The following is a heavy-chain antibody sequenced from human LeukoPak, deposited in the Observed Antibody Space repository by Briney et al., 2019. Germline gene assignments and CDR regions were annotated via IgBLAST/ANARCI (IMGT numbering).Heavy chain of an antibody. CDR2: MNPNSGNT. CDR3: ARHEYSSSWGYYYYYMDV. J-gene: IGHJ6*03. D-gene: IGHD6-6*01. Sequence: ASVKVSCKASGYTFTSYDINWVRQAPGQGLEWMGWMNPNSGNTGYAQKFQGRVTMTRNTSISTAYMELSSLRSEDTAVYYCARHEYSSSWGYYYYYMDVWGKGTTVTVSS. CDR1: GYTFTSYD. V-gene: IGHV1-8*01.